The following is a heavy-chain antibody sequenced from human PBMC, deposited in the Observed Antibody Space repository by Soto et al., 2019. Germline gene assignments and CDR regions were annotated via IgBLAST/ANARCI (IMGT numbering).Heavy chain of an antibody. CDR1: GGSFDGYY. D-gene: IGHD3-3*01. CDR2: INHSGST. V-gene: IGHV4-34*01. J-gene: IGHJ6*02. CDR3: GLVGDWSGYGVYYYGRHV. Sequence: PSETPSLSCAVYGGSFDGYYWSWISKHPGKGLEWIGEINHSGSTNYNPSLKSRVTISVDPSKHQFSLKLRSVPAADTAVYYCGLVGDWSGYGVYYYGRHVWGRGTTVTGSS.